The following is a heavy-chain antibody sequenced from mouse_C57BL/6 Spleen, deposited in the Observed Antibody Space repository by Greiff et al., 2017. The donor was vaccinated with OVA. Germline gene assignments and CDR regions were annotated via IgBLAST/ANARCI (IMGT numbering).Heavy chain of an antibody. D-gene: IGHD3-1*01. Sequence: QVQLQQPGAELVKPGASVKLSCKASGYTFTSYWMHWVKQRPGQGLEWIGMIHPTSGSTNYNEKFKSKATLTVDKSSSTAYMQLSSLTSEDSAVYYCARSGQKPSYWYFDVWGTGTTVTVSS. CDR3: ARSGQKPSYWYFDV. J-gene: IGHJ1*03. V-gene: IGHV1-64*01. CDR2: IHPTSGST. CDR1: GYTFTSYW.